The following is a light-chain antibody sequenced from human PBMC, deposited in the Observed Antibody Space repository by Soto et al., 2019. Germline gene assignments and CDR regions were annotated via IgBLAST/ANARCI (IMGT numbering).Light chain of an antibody. V-gene: IGKV1-5*01. Sequence: DIQMTQAPSTLSASIGDRVIITCRASQSISHWLAWYQQKPGKAPKLLISDASILESGVPSRFSGSASGTEFTLTISSLQPDDFATYYCHQYSSYSWTFGQGTKVDIK. CDR2: DAS. CDR3: HQYSSYSWT. J-gene: IGKJ1*01. CDR1: QSISHW.